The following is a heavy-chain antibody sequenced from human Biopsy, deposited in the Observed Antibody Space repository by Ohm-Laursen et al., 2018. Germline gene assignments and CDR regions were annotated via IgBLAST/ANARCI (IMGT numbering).Heavy chain of an antibody. CDR3: ARATNSTGWPYYYFYGMDV. Sequence: GTLSLTCTVSGGSISSDYWSWIRQPPGKGLEWIGYIYYRGSTNYNTSLKSRVTISVDTSKNQFSLRLNSVTAADTAVYYCARATNSTGWPYYYFYGMDVWGQGTTVTVSS. CDR2: IYYRGST. D-gene: IGHD2/OR15-2a*01. V-gene: IGHV4-59*01. CDR1: GGSISSDY. J-gene: IGHJ6*02.